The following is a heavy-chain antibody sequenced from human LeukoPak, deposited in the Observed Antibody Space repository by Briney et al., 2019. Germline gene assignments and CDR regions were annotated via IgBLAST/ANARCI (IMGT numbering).Heavy chain of an antibody. CDR1: GFTFRSYA. CDR2: ISGSGGST. J-gene: IGHJ4*02. CDR3: AKVRSLIVVVTYFDY. D-gene: IGHD3-22*01. Sequence: GGPLRLSCAAPGFTFRSYAMSWVRQAPGKGLEWVSAISGSGGSTYYADSVKGRFTISRDNSKNTLYLQMNSLRAEDTAVYYCAKVRSLIVVVTYFDYWGQGTLVTVSS. V-gene: IGHV3-23*01.